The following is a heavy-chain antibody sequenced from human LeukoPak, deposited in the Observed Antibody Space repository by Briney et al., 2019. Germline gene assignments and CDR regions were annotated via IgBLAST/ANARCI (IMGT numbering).Heavy chain of an antibody. Sequence: SETLSLTCTVSGGSISSGGYYWSWIRQHPGKGLEWIGYTYYSGGTYYNPSLKSRVTTSVDTSKNQFSLKLSSVTAADTAVYYCASLTTILYFHYWGQGTLVTVSS. CDR3: ASLTTILYFHY. J-gene: IGHJ4*02. CDR2: TYYSGGT. CDR1: GGSISSGGYY. D-gene: IGHD2-15*01. V-gene: IGHV4-31*03.